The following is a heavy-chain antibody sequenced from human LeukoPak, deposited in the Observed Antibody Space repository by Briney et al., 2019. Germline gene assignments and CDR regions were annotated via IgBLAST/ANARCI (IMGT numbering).Heavy chain of an antibody. V-gene: IGHV4-59*01. Sequence: SETLSLTCTVSGGSISSAYLSWIRQPPGKGLEWIGYISYSGSTNYNASLKSRVTISLDKSKNQFSLKVSSVTAADTAVYYCARGVGWLQLCYFDYWGQGTLVTVSS. CDR2: ISYSGST. J-gene: IGHJ4*02. CDR1: GGSISSAY. CDR3: ARGVGWLQLCYFDY. D-gene: IGHD5-24*01.